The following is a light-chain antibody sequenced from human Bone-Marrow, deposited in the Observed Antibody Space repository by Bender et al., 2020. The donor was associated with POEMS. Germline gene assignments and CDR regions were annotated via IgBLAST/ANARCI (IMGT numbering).Light chain of an antibody. V-gene: IGLV2-11*01. CDR2: DVN. CDR3: ASYTAYSSWV. CDR1: SSDVGTYNY. Sequence: QPALTQPRSVSGSPGQSVTLSCTGSSSDVGTYNYVSWYQHHPGKAPKLITFDVNNRPFGVSSRFSGSKSGNTASLTISGLQAADEADYYCASYTAYSSWVFGGGTKVTVL. J-gene: IGLJ3*02.